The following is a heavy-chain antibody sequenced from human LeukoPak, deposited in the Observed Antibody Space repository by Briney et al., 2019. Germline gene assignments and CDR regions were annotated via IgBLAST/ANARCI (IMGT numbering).Heavy chain of an antibody. J-gene: IGHJ5*02. V-gene: IGHV4-39*07. Sequence: SETLSLTCTVSGGSISSSSYYWGWIRQPPGKGLEWIGSIYYSGSTYYNPSLKSRVTISVDTSKNQFSLKLGSVTAADTAVYYCARKYYDFWSGLNNWFDPWGQGTLVTVSS. D-gene: IGHD3-3*01. CDR1: GGSISSSSYY. CDR3: ARKYYDFWSGLNNWFDP. CDR2: IYYSGST.